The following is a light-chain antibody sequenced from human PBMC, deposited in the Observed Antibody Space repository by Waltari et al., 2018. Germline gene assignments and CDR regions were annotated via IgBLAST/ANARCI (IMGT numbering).Light chain of an antibody. Sequence: EVVLTQSPGTLYLSPGERATLPCRASQSISKYLVWYQQRPGQAPRLLIYAASTRATGIPDRFSGSGFGTDFSLTISRLEPEDFAVYYCQNHERLPATFGQGTRVEIK. J-gene: IGKJ1*01. CDR2: AAS. CDR3: QNHERLPAT. CDR1: QSISKY. V-gene: IGKV3-20*01.